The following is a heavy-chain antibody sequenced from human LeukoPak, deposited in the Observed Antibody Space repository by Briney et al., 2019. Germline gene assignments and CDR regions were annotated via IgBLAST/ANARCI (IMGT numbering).Heavy chain of an antibody. CDR2: ISAYNGNT. CDR1: GYTFTSYG. D-gene: IGHD6-13*01. Sequence: ASVKVSCKASGYTFTSYGFSWVRQAPGQGLEWMGWISAYNGNTNYAQKLQGRVTMTTDTSTSTAYMELRSLRSDDTAVYYCARVDPPGYSSSWSRYWGQGTLVTVSS. J-gene: IGHJ4*02. CDR3: ARVDPPGYSSSWSRY. V-gene: IGHV1-18*01.